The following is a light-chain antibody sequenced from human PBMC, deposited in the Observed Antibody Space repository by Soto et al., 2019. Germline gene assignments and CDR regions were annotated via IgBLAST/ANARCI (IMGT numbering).Light chain of an antibody. J-gene: IGKJ1*01. Sequence: IHMSQSPSTLSASAGDRLTITCRASQSIRSYLNWYQQKPGKAPKLLIYKASTLKSGVPSRFRGSGSGTEFTLTISSLQPDDFASYYCQHYNSYSEAFGQGTKVDIK. CDR1: QSIRSY. V-gene: IGKV1-5*03. CDR3: QHYNSYSEA. CDR2: KAS.